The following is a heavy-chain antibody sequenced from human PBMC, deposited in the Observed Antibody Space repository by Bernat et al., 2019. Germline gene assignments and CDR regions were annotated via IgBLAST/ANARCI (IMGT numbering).Heavy chain of an antibody. CDR1: GFTVSSNY. D-gene: IGHD3-10*01. V-gene: IGHV3-53*04. Sequence: EVQLVESGGGLVQPGGSLRLSCAASGFTVSSNYMSWVRQAPGKGLEWVSVIYSCGSTYYADSVKSRFTISRHNSKNTLYLQMNILRAEDTAVYYCARYGSGGAFDIWGQGTMVTVSS. CDR2: IYSCGST. J-gene: IGHJ3*02. CDR3: ARYGSGGAFDI.